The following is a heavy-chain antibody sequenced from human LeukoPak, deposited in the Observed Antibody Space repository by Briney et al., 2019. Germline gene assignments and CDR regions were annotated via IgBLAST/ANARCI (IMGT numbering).Heavy chain of an antibody. V-gene: IGHV4-34*01. CDR1: GGSFSGYY. J-gene: IGHJ5*02. CDR3: ARQGYGSGSQDNWFDP. D-gene: IGHD3-10*01. Sequence: SETLSLTCAVYGGSFSGYYWSWIRQPPGKGLEWIGEINHSGSTNYNPSLKSRVTISVDTSKNQFSLKLSSVTAADTAVYYCARQGYGSGSQDNWFDPWGQGTLVTVSS. CDR2: INHSGST.